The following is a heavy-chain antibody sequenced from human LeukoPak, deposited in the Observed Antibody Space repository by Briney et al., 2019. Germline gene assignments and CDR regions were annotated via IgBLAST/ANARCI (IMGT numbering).Heavy chain of an antibody. CDR2: ISAYNGNT. Sequence: GASVKVSCKASGYTFTSYGISWVRQAPGQGLEWMGWISAYNGNTNYAQKLQGRVTMTTDTSTSTAYMELRSLRSDDTAVCYCARDKEYYDFWSGYYTGVLHWFDPWGQGTLVTVSS. CDR1: GYTFTSYG. D-gene: IGHD3-3*01. J-gene: IGHJ5*02. CDR3: ARDKEYYDFWSGYYTGVLHWFDP. V-gene: IGHV1-18*01.